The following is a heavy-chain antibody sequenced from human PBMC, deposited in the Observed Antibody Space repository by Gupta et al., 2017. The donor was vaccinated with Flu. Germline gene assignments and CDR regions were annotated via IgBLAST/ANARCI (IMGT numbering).Heavy chain of an antibody. Sequence: EVQLVQSGPEVKKPGESLKISCKGLGYSFPNYWIGWVRQMPGKALEWVGIVYPIESRTLYAPSFQGRVTSSADKSISTIYLQWTSLRPSDSGTYYCAKRVYCGYTDCDSGEDAWIDPWGQGTLVTVSS. J-gene: IGHJ5*02. CDR3: AKRVYCGYTDCDSGEDAWIDP. V-gene: IGHV5-51*01. CDR1: GYSFPNYW. CDR2: VYPIESRT. D-gene: IGHD2-21*02.